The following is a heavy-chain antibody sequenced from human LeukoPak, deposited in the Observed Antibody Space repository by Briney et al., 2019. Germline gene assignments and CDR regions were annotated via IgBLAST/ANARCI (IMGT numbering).Heavy chain of an antibody. J-gene: IGHJ6*03. CDR2: IWYDGSNK. Sequence: GGSLRLSCAASGFTFSRYWMHWVRQAPGKGLEWVAVIWYDGSNKYYADSVKGRFTISRDNSKNTLYLQMNSLRAEDTAVYYCAKEDKYYYYMDVWGKGTTVTVSS. CDR3: AKEDKYYYYMDV. V-gene: IGHV3-33*06. CDR1: GFTFSRYW.